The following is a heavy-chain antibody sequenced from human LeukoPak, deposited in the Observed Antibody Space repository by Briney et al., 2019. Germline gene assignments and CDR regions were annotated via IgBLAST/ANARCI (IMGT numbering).Heavy chain of an antibody. CDR2: INPYSGGT. Sequence: ASVKVSCKASGYTFTGYYIHWVRQAPGQGLEWMGWINPYSGGTNYTQKFQGRVTMTSDTSLNTAYMELSRLRSDDTALYYCARGTYYDSSGYSGVRLFDYWGQGTLVTVSS. CDR1: GYTFTGYY. J-gene: IGHJ4*02. V-gene: IGHV1-2*02. CDR3: ARGTYYDSSGYSGVRLFDY. D-gene: IGHD3-22*01.